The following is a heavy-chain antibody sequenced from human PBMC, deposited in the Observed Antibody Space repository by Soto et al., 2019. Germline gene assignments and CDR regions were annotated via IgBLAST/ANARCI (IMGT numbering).Heavy chain of an antibody. Sequence: EVQLVESGGGLVKPGGSLRLSCAASGFTFSSYSMNWVRQAPGKGLEWVSSISSSSSYIYYADSVKGRFTISRDNAKNSLYLQMNSLRAEDTAVYYCARDAGDYHDSSGYYVVYWGQGTLVTVSS. V-gene: IGHV3-21*01. CDR1: GFTFSSYS. D-gene: IGHD3-22*01. J-gene: IGHJ4*02. CDR2: ISSSSSYI. CDR3: ARDAGDYHDSSGYYVVY.